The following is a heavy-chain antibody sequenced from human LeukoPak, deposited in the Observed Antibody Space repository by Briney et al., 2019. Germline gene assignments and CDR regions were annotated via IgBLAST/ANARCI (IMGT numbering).Heavy chain of an antibody. V-gene: IGHV3-53*01. CDR3: ARDYSSGYYSNWFDP. CDR1: GFTVSSNY. CDR2: IYSGGST. J-gene: IGHJ5*02. D-gene: IGHD3-22*01. Sequence: GGSLRLSCAASGFTVSSNYMSWVRQAPGKGLEWVSVIYSGGSTYYADSVKGRFTISRDNAKNSLYLQMNSLRAEDTAVYYCARDYSSGYYSNWFDPWGQGTLVTVSS.